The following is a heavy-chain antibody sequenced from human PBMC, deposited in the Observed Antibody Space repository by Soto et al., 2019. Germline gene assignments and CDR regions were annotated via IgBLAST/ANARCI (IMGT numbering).Heavy chain of an antibody. J-gene: IGHJ6*02. CDR3: ARDHVPPARDYYYYYGMDV. V-gene: IGHV3-7*03. CDR2: IKQDGSEK. Sequence: GGSLRLSCAASGFTFSSYWMSWDRQAPGKALEWVANIKQDGSEKYYVDSVKGRFTISRDNAKNSLYLQINSQRAEDTAVYYCARDHVPPARDYYYYYGMDVWVQGATVTVSS. D-gene: IGHD6-6*01. CDR1: GFTFSSYW.